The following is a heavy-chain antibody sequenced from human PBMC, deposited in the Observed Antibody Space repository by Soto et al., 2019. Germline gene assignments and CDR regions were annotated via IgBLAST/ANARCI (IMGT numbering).Heavy chain of an antibody. V-gene: IGHV1-24*01. CDR3: ATGGTALDY. CDR1: GYTLTELS. CDR2: FDPEDGET. D-gene: IGHD1-26*01. Sequence: ASVKVSCKVSGYTLTELSMHWVRQAPGKGLEWMGGFDPEDGETIYAQKFQGRVTMTKDTSTDTAYMELSSLRSEDTAVYYCATGGTALDYWGQGTLVTVSS. J-gene: IGHJ4*02.